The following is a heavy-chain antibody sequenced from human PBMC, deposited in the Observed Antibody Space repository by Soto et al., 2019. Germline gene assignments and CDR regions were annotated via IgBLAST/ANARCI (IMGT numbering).Heavy chain of an antibody. CDR3: ASPNDSVAGSGGFDY. Sequence: SETLSLTCTVSGGSISSSSYYWGWIRQPPGKGLEWIGSIYYSGSTYYNPSLKSRVTISVDTSKNQFSLKLSSVTAADTAVYYCASPNDSVAGSGGFDYWGQGTLVTVSS. CDR1: GGSISSSSYY. CDR2: IYYSGST. J-gene: IGHJ4*02. V-gene: IGHV4-39*01. D-gene: IGHD6-19*01.